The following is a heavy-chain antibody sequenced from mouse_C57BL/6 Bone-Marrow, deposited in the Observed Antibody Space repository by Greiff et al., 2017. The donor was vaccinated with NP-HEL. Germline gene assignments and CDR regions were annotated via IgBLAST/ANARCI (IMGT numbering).Heavy chain of an antibody. CDR2: INPNNGGT. CDR3: ARTPSYYGSSYGYFDY. D-gene: IGHD1-1*01. J-gene: IGHJ2*01. CDR1: GYTFTDYY. Sequence: VQLQQSGPELVKPGASVKISCKASGYTFTDYYMNWVKQSHGKSLEWIGDINPNNGGTSYNQKFKGKATLTVDKSSSTAYMELRSLTSEDSAVYYCARTPSYYGSSYGYFDYWGQGTTLTVSS. V-gene: IGHV1-26*01.